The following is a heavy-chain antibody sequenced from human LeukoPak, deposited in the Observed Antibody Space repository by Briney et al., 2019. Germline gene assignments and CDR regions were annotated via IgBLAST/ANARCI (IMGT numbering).Heavy chain of an antibody. J-gene: IGHJ4*02. V-gene: IGHV4-39*01. CDR1: GGSISSGINY. D-gene: IGHD3-10*01. Sequence: KPSETLSLTCTVSGGSISSGINYWGWIRQPPGKGLEWIGSIYYSGSTYYNPSLKSRVTISVDTSKNQFSLKLSSVTAADTAVYYCVRHISVVRGETFDFWGQGSLVTVSS. CDR2: IYYSGST. CDR3: VRHISVVRGETFDF.